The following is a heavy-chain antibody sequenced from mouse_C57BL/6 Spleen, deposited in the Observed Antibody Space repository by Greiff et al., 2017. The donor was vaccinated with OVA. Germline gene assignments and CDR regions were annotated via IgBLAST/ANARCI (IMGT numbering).Heavy chain of an antibody. D-gene: IGHD1-1*01. Sequence: EVKLLESGPGLVKPSQSLSLTCSVTGYSITSGYYWNWIRQFPGNKLEWMGYISYDGSNNYNPSLKNRISITRDTSKNQFFLKLNSVTTEDTATYYCARDSNYLDYWGQGTTLTVSS. CDR3: ARDSNYLDY. V-gene: IGHV3-6*01. CDR1: GYSITSGYY. CDR2: ISYDGSN. J-gene: IGHJ2*01.